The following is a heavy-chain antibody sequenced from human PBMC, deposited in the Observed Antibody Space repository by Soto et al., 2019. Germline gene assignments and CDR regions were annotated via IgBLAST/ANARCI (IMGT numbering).Heavy chain of an antibody. V-gene: IGHV3-9*01. J-gene: IGHJ3*02. CDR1: GFTFDDYA. CDR3: AKSKVDLEILKTTVTTFWGPFHI. CDR2: ISGNSGSR. D-gene: IGHD4-17*01. Sequence: EVQLVESGGGLVQPGRSLRLSCAASGFTFDDYAMHWVRQVPGKGPEWVSGISGNSGSRVYAESVRGRFTISRDNAKNSLYLQMNSMRAEDTALYYCAKSKVDLEILKTTVTTFWGPFHIWGQGTMVTVSS.